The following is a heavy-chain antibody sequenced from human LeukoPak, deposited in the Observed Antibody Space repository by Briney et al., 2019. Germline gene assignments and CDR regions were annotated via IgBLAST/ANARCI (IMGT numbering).Heavy chain of an antibody. Sequence: ASVKVSCKASGYTFTSYDINWVRQATGQGLEWMGWMNPNSGNTGYAQKFQGRVTITRNTSINTAYMELSSLRSEDTAVYYCARGKARDGYNYPGIFDYWGQGTLVTVSS. D-gene: IGHD5-24*01. J-gene: IGHJ4*02. CDR1: GYTFTSYD. CDR3: ARGKARDGYNYPGIFDY. CDR2: MNPNSGNT. V-gene: IGHV1-8*01.